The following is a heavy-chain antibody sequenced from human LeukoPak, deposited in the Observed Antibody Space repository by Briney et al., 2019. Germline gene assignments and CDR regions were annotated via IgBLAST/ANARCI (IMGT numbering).Heavy chain of an antibody. J-gene: IGHJ4*02. V-gene: IGHV4-59*08. CDR2: IYYSGST. CDR3: ARQYSSSWYIDY. D-gene: IGHD6-13*01. Sequence: SETLSLTCTVSGGSISSYYWSWIRQPPGKGLEWIGYIYYSGSTNYIPSLKSRVTMSVDTSKNQFSLKLSSVTAADTAVYYCARQYSSSWYIDYWGQGTLVTVSS. CDR1: GGSISSYY.